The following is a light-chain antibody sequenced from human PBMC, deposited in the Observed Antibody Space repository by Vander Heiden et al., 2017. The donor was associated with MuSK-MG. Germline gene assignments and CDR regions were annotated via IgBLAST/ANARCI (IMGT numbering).Light chain of an antibody. CDR3: ESYDSSSLV. Sequence: MLTVPLSGSKSPGKTVTISCTRSSGSIASNYVQWYQQRPGSAPTTVIYEDNQRPSGVRDRFSGSIDSSCTSASLTISGVKAEDEAGYYSESYDSSSLVCGGGTKLTVL. V-gene: IGLV6-57*03. CDR2: EDN. J-gene: IGLJ3*02. CDR1: SGSIASNY.